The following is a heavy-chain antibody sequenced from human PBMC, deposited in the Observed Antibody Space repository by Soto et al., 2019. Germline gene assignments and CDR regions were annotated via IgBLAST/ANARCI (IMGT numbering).Heavy chain of an antibody. J-gene: IGHJ3*01. CDR1: GGSVSSGNYF. CDR3: ARLLVDICARRHAFDF. V-gene: IGHV4-39*01. D-gene: IGHD2-15*01. CDR2: IYYNGAT. Sequence: QLQLQESGPGPVKPAETLSLNCAVSGGSVSSGNYFWGWIRQPPGKGLEWIGNIYYNGATFYNPSRKSLVTMSVDTGQTQFSLRLTSVSAADTAVDSCARLLVDICARRHAFDFSIQWALCTV.